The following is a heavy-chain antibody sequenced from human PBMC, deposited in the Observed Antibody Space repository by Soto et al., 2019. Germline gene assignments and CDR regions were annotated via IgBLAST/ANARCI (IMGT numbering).Heavy chain of an antibody. Sequence: TSETLSLTCTVSGVSISSSIYYWGWIRQPPGKGLEWIGSIYYSGSTYYNPSLKSRVTISVDTSKNQFSLKLSSVTAADTAVYYCASDEAVAGIREDYWGQGTLVTVSS. V-gene: IGHV4-39*01. CDR1: GVSISSSIYY. CDR3: ASDEAVAGIREDY. CDR2: IYYSGST. D-gene: IGHD6-19*01. J-gene: IGHJ4*02.